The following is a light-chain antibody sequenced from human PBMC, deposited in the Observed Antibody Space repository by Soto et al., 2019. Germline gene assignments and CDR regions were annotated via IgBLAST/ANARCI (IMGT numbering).Light chain of an antibody. J-gene: IGKJ5*01. Sequence: VLTQSPATLSLSPGERATLSCRASQTFNNYLAWYQQKPGQAPRLIIYHTSNRATGIPARFSGSGSGTDFTLNISSLEPEDFAVYYCQQHTNWPPITFGQGTRLEIK. CDR3: QQHTNWPPIT. V-gene: IGKV3-11*01. CDR2: HTS. CDR1: QTFNNY.